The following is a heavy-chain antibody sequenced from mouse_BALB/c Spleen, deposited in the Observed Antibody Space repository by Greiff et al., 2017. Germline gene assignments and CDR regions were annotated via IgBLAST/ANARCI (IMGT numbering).Heavy chain of an antibody. J-gene: IGHJ3*01. CDR2: IRNKANGYTT. V-gene: IGHV7-3*02. CDR1: GFTFTDYY. CDR3: ARAFDGYYDWFAY. Sequence: EVQVVESGGGLVQPGGSLRLSCATSGFTFTDYYMSWVRQPPGKALEWLGFIRNKANGYTTEYSASVKGRFTISRDNSQSILYLQMNTLRAEDSATYYCARAFDGYYDWFAYWGQGTLVTVSA. D-gene: IGHD2-3*01.